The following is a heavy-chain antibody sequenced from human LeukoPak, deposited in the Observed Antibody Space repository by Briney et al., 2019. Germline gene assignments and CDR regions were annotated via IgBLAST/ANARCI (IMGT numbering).Heavy chain of an antibody. V-gene: IGHV4-30-2*01. J-gene: IGHJ4*02. CDR2: IYHSGST. Sequence: SQTLSLTCAVSGCSISSGGYSWSWIRQPPGKGLEWIGYIYHSGSTYYNPSLKSRVTISVDRSKNQFSLKLSSVTAADTAVYYCARYRTFYGSGSYVDYWGQGTLVTVSS. CDR1: GCSISSGGYS. CDR3: ARYRTFYGSGSYVDY. D-gene: IGHD3-10*01.